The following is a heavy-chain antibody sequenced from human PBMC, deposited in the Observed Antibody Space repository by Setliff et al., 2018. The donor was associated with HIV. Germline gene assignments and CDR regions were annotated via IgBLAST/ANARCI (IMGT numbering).Heavy chain of an antibody. CDR2: IYYTGST. CDR3: ARDRTEFVDGGYYPYYFDS. V-gene: IGHV4-59*01. J-gene: IGHJ4*02. CDR1: SGSISTYY. Sequence: SETLSLTCTVSSGSISTYYWTWIRQPPGKGLEYIGYIYYTGSTDYNPSLNGRVTISIDMSKSQFSLKLNSVTAADTAVYYCARDRTEFVDGGYYPYYFDSWGQGTLVTVS. D-gene: IGHD3-22*01.